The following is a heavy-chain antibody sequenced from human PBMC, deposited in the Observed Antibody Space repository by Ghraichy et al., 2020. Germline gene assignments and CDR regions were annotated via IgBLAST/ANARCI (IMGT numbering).Heavy chain of an antibody. CDR2: ISYDGSNK. Sequence: GGSLRLSCAASGFTFSSYAMHWVRQAPGKGLEWVAVISYDGSNKYYADSVKGRFTISRDNSKNTLYLQMNSLRAEDTAVYYCARPHNYGDSPEDYWGQGTLVTVSS. D-gene: IGHD4-17*01. J-gene: IGHJ4*02. CDR1: GFTFSSYA. CDR3: ARPHNYGDSPEDY. V-gene: IGHV3-30*04.